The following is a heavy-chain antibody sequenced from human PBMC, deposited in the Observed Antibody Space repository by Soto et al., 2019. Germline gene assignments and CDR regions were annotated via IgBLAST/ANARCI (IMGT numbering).Heavy chain of an antibody. CDR3: ARAHWSGYETYYYGMDV. J-gene: IGHJ6*02. D-gene: IGHD3-3*01. V-gene: IGHV1-69*01. CDR2: IIPIFGTA. Sequence: QVQLVQSGAEVKKPGSSVKVSCKASGGTFSSYAISWVRQAPGQGLEWMGGIIPIFGTANYAQKFQGRVTITSDESTSTAYMELSSLRSEDTTVYYCARAHWSGYETYYYGMDVWGQGTTVTVSS. CDR1: GGTFSSYA.